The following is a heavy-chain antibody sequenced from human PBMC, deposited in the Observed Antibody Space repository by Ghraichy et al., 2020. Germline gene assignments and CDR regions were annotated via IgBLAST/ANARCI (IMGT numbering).Heavy chain of an antibody. J-gene: IGHJ3*02. V-gene: IGHV4-59*01. CDR3: ARTRAPREYDAFDI. CDR2: IYYSGST. Sequence: SETLSLTCTVSGGSISSYYWSWIRQPPGKGLEWIGYIYYSGSTNYNPSLKSRVTISVDTSKNQFSLKLSSVTAADTAVYYCARTRAPREYDAFDIWGQGTMVTVSS. D-gene: IGHD2-2*01. CDR1: GGSISSYY.